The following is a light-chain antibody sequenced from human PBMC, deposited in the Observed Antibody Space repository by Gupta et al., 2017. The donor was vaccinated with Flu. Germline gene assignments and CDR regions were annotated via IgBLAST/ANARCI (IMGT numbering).Light chain of an antibody. CDR2: ATS. V-gene: IGKV3-20*01. Sequence: ERATLSCRASQSVSNSYLAWYQQKPGQAPRLLIYATSSRATGVPDRFSGSGSGTDFTLTITRLEPEDFAVYYCQQYISSPLTFGGGTKVEIK. CDR1: QSVSNSY. J-gene: IGKJ4*01. CDR3: QQYISSPLT.